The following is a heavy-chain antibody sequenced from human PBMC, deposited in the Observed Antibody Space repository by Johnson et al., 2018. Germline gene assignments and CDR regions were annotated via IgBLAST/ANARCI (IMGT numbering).Heavy chain of an antibody. Sequence: VQLVQSGGGVVQPGRSLRLSCAASGFTFSSYAMHWVRQAPGKGLEWVAAISGSGGSTHYADSVKGRFTIPRDNSKNTLYLQMNSLGAEDTAVYYCANLYYGSGSYPMRPSGYYYMDVWGKGTTVTVSS. J-gene: IGHJ6*03. D-gene: IGHD3-10*01. CDR2: ISGSGGST. CDR1: GFTFSSYA. V-gene: IGHV3-23*04. CDR3: ANLYYGSGSYPMRPSGYYYMDV.